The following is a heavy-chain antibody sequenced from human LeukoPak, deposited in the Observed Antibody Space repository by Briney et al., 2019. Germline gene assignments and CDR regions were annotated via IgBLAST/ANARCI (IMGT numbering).Heavy chain of an antibody. J-gene: IGHJ4*02. CDR3: AKVERPSAGWLARFTFDY. Sequence: PGGSLRLSCAVSGFTCSSYAMTWVRQAPGKGLEWVSAISASGGSTYYADSVKGRFTISRDNSKNTLYLQVNSLRAEDTAVYYCAKVERPSAGWLARFTFDYWGQGTLVTVSS. V-gene: IGHV3-23*01. CDR2: ISASGGST. D-gene: IGHD6-19*01. CDR1: GFTCSSYA.